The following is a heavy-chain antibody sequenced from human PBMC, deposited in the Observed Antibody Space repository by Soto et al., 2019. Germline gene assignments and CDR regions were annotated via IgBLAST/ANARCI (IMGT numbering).Heavy chain of an antibody. CDR2: ISYDGSNK. CDR3: AKTYYYDSSGPGDY. Sequence: GGSLRLSCAASGFTFSSYGMHWVRQAPGKGVEWVAVISYDGSNKYYADSVKGRFTISRDNSKNTLYLQMNSLRAEDTAVYYCAKTYYYDSSGPGDYWGQGTLVTVST. J-gene: IGHJ4*02. V-gene: IGHV3-30*18. D-gene: IGHD3-22*01. CDR1: GFTFSSYG.